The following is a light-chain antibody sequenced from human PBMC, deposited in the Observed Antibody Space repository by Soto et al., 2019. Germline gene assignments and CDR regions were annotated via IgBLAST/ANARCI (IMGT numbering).Light chain of an antibody. J-gene: IGKJ1*01. V-gene: IGKV3-15*01. CDR2: GAS. CDR1: QSVSPN. CDR3: QQYNNWPPWT. Sequence: EIVMTQSPATLSVSPGERATLSCRASQSVSPNLAWYQQKPGQPPILLIYGASTRAAGVPARFSGSGSGTEFTLTISSLQSEDFAVYYCQQYNNWPPWTFGQGTKVEIK.